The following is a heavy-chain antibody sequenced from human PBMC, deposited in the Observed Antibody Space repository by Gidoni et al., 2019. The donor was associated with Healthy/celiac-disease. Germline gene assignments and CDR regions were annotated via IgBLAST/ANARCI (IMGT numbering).Heavy chain of an antibody. J-gene: IGHJ6*02. D-gene: IGHD6-19*01. CDR1: GFTFSSYW. V-gene: IGHV3-7*03. Sequence: EVQLVESGGGLVQPGGSLRLSCAASGFTFSSYWMSWVRQAPGKGLEWVANIKQDGSEKYYVVSVKGRFTISRDNAKNSLYLQMNSLRAEDTAVYYCARDHAVYSSGVGYGMDVWGQGTTVTVSS. CDR2: IKQDGSEK. CDR3: ARDHAVYSSGVGYGMDV.